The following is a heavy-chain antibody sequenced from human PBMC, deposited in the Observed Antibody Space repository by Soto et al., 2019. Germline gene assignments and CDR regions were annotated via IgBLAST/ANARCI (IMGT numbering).Heavy chain of an antibody. V-gene: IGHV1-69*02. D-gene: IGHD2-2*02. CDR1: GGTFSSYT. J-gene: IGHJ4*02. Sequence: QVQLVQSGAEVKKPGSSVKVSCKASGGTFSSYTISWVRQAPGQGLEWMGRIIPILGIANYAQKFQGRVTITADKSTSSAYMELSSLRSEDRAVYYCARGRTGTYCSSTSCYNGSDYWGQGTLVTVSS. CDR2: IIPILGIA. CDR3: ARGRTGTYCSSTSCYNGSDY.